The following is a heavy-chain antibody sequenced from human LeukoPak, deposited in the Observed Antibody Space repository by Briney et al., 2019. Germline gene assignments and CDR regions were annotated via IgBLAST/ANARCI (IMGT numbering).Heavy chain of an antibody. CDR3: TYSGSNYPDY. CDR2: IYYSGST. J-gene: IGHJ4*02. D-gene: IGHD1-26*01. V-gene: IGHV4-30-4*07. CDR1: GGSISSGGYS. Sequence: PSETLSLTCAVSGGSISSGGYSWSWIRQPPGKGLEWIGYIYYSGSTYYNPSLKSRVTISVDTSKNQFSLKLSSVTAADTAVYYCTYSGSNYPDYWGQGTLVIVSS.